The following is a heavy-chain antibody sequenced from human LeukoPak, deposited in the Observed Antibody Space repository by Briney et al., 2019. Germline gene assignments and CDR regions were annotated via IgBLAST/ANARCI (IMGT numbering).Heavy chain of an antibody. J-gene: IGHJ5*02. Sequence: GGSLRLSCAASGFTFSSYVMSWVRQAPGKGMEWVSTISGSGGSTYYADSVKGRFTISRDNSKNTLYLQMNSLRAEDMAVYYCAMASSTSPGWFDPWGQGTPVTVSS. D-gene: IGHD2-2*01. CDR1: GFTFSSYV. CDR2: ISGSGGST. CDR3: AMASSTSPGWFDP. V-gene: IGHV3-23*01.